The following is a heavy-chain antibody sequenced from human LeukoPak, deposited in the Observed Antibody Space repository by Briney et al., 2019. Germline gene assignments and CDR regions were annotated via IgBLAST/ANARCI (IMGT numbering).Heavy chain of an antibody. Sequence: GGSLRLSCAASGFTFSSYSMNWVRQAPGKGLEWVSSISSSSSYIYCADSVKGRFTISRDNAKNSLYLQMNSLRAEDTAVYYCARAAYDSSGYLTLWGQGTLVTVSS. CDR3: ARAAYDSSGYLTL. J-gene: IGHJ4*02. D-gene: IGHD3-22*01. V-gene: IGHV3-21*01. CDR2: ISSSSSYI. CDR1: GFTFSSYS.